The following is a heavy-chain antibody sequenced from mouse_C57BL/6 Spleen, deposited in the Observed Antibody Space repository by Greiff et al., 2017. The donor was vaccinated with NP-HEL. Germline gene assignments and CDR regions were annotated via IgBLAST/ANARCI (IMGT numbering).Heavy chain of an antibody. J-gene: IGHJ2*01. D-gene: IGHD2-3*01. CDR1: GYTFTSYW. CDR2: IDPNRVGT. CDR3: ARWDGYSYYCDY. Sequence: QVQLQQPGAELVKPGASVKLSCKASGYTFTSYWMHWVKQRPGRGLAWIGRIDPNRVGTKYNEKFKSKATLTVDKPSSTAYMQLSSLTSEDSAVYYCARWDGYSYYCDYWGQGTTLTVSS. V-gene: IGHV1-72*01.